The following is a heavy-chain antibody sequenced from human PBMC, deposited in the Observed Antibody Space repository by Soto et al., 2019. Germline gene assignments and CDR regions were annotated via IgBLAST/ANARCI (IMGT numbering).Heavy chain of an antibody. V-gene: IGHV4-34*01. CDR2: INHSGST. Sequence: SETHSLTYAVHGGSFSGYYWSWIRQPPGKGLEWIGEINHSGSTNYNPSLKSRVTISVDTSKNQFSLKLSSVTAADTAVYYCASYGSSGYQYYYGMDVWGQGTTVTVSS. D-gene: IGHD3-22*01. CDR1: GGSFSGYY. J-gene: IGHJ6*02. CDR3: ASYGSSGYQYYYGMDV.